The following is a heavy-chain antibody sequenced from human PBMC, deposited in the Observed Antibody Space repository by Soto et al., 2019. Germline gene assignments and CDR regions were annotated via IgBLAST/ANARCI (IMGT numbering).Heavy chain of an antibody. J-gene: IGHJ5*02. Sequence: GGSLRLSCAASGFTFSSYAMSWVRQAPGKGLEWVSAISGSGGSTYYADSVKGRFTISRDNSKNTLYLQMNSLRAEDTAVYYCAKDRPAGSRATRPYNWFDPWGQGTLVTVSS. CDR2: ISGSGGST. D-gene: IGHD1-26*01. CDR1: GFTFSSYA. V-gene: IGHV3-23*01. CDR3: AKDRPAGSRATRPYNWFDP.